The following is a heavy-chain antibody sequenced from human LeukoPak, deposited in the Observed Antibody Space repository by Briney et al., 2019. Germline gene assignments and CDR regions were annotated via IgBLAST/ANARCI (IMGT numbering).Heavy chain of an antibody. CDR3: AREEYYYDSSGYYKAFDY. J-gene: IGHJ4*02. CDR2: IYSGGST. Sequence: PGGSLRLSCAASGFTVSSNYMSWVRQAPGKGLEWVSVIYSGGSTYYADSVKGRFTISRDNSKNTLYLQMNSLRAEDTAVYYCAREEYYYDSSGYYKAFDYWGQGTLATVSS. D-gene: IGHD3-22*01. V-gene: IGHV3-53*01. CDR1: GFTVSSNY.